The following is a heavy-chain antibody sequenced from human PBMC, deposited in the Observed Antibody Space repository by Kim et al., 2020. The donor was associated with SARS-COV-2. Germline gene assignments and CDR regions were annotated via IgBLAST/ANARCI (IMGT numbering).Heavy chain of an antibody. V-gene: IGHV3-30*04. J-gene: IGHJ4*02. CDR1: GFTFSSYA. Sequence: GGSLRLSCAASGFTFSSYALHWVRQAPGKGLQWVAVISYDGIHKYYADSVKGRFTISRDDSENTLDLLMNSLRGDDTAVYYCASGFSGTLVGLFDYWCQ. CDR2: ISYDGIHK. D-gene: IGHD1-26*01. CDR3: ASGFSGTLVGLFDY.